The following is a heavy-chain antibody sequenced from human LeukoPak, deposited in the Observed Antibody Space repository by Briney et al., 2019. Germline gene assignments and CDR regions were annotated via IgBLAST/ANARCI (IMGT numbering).Heavy chain of an antibody. CDR3: ARETAWPENTPMILFSYFDY. CDR2: IYQSGST. CDR1: GGSISIYY. V-gene: IGHV4-59*12. J-gene: IGHJ4*02. D-gene: IGHD3/OR15-3a*01. Sequence: PSETLSLTCTVSGGSISIYYWSWIRQPPGKGLEWIGYIYQSGSTDYNPSLKSRVTISVDTSAIHFSLNLTSVTAADTAVYYCARETAWPENTPMILFSYFDYWGRGILVTVSS.